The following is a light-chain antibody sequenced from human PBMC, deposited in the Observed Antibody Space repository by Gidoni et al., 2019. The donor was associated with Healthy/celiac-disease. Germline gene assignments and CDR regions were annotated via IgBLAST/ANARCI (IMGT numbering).Light chain of an antibody. Sequence: DIQMTQSPSSLSASVGDRVTITCRASQGISNYLAWYQQKPGKVPKLLIYAASTLQSGVPSRFSGSGSGKDFTITISRLQPEDVATYYCQKYNSAPRTFGQGTKVEIK. CDR3: QKYNSAPRT. CDR1: QGISNY. J-gene: IGKJ1*01. CDR2: AAS. V-gene: IGKV1-27*01.